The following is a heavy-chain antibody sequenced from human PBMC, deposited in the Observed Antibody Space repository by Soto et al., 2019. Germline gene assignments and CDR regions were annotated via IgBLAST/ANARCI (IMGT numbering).Heavy chain of an antibody. CDR2: FRAGGDDGTT. CDR3: AKKVNSGSGSQYFDY. D-gene: IGHD3-10*01. CDR1: GFTFSSYS. J-gene: IGHJ4*02. Sequence: PGGSLRLSCVASGFTFSSYSMSWVRQAPGKGLEWVSGFRAGGDDGTTYYADSVKGRFTISRDNSKNTLFLQMNSLGAEDTAIYYCAKKVNSGSGSQYFDYFGQGTLVTVSS. V-gene: IGHV3-23*01.